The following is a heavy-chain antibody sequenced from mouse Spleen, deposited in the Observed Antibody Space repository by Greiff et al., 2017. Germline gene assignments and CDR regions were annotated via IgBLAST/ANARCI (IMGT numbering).Heavy chain of an antibody. Sequence: QVQLKQPGAELVKPGASVKMSCKASGYTFTSYWITWVKQRPGQGLEWIGDIYPGSGSTNYNEKFKSKATLTVDTSSSTAYMQLSSLTSEDSAVYYCARYGYGSSPWYFDVWGTGTTVTVSS. J-gene: IGHJ1*03. CDR3: ARYGYGSSPWYFDV. V-gene: IGHV1-55*01. CDR1: GYTFTSYW. D-gene: IGHD1-1*01. CDR2: IYPGSGST.